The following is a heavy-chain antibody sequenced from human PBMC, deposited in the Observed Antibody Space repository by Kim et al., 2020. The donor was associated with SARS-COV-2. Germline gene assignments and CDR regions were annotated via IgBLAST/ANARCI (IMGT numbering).Heavy chain of an antibody. Sequence: GGSLRLSCAASGFTFSSYDMHWVRQATGKGLEWVSAIGTAGDTYYPGSVKGRFTISRENAKNSLYLQMNSLRAGDTAVYYCARFGSSSLDYYYYGMDVWGQGTTVTVSS. D-gene: IGHD6-6*01. CDR2: IGTAGDT. CDR1: GFTFSSYD. J-gene: IGHJ6*02. V-gene: IGHV3-13*04. CDR3: ARFGSSSLDYYYYGMDV.